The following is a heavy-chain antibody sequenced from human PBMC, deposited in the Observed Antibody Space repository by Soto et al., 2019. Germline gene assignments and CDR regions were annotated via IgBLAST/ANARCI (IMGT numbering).Heavy chain of an antibody. CDR3: VRDRTHLVPTSIVY. V-gene: IGHV3-48*03. CDR1: GFTFSDHE. D-gene: IGHD2-15*01. J-gene: IGHJ4*01. Sequence: EVQLVESGGGLVLPGGSLRLSCAASGFTFSDHEMNWVRQAPGKGLEWVAYISYSGSPTGYADSVRGRFTISRDNGRDSLYLQMNSLRAEDTAVYYCVRDRTHLVPTSIVYWGHGTLVTVSS. CDR2: ISYSGSPT.